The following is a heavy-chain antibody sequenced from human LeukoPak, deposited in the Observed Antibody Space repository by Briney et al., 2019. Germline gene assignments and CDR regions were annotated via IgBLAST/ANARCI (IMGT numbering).Heavy chain of an antibody. Sequence: SETLSLTCTVSGGSISSSSYYWGWIRQPPGKGLEWIGSIYYSGSTYYNPSLKSRVTISVDTSKNQFSLKLSSVTAADTAVYYCARHGGYCSGGSCRRLFWFDPWGQGTLVTVSS. D-gene: IGHD2-15*01. CDR1: GGSISSSSYY. CDR2: IYYSGST. J-gene: IGHJ5*02. V-gene: IGHV4-39*01. CDR3: ARHGGYCSGGSCRRLFWFDP.